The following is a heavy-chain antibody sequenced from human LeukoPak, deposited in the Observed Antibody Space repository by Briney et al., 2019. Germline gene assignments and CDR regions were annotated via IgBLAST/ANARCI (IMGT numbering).Heavy chain of an antibody. V-gene: IGHV3-23*01. D-gene: IGHD3-10*01. CDR3: AKGSSGNYGGRLDY. CDR1: GFSFSSYA. Sequence: GGSLRLSCAASGFSFSSYALTWVRQAPGKRLEWVSTISYDGADKYYADSARGRFTFSRDNSKNTVYLQMNSLGAEDTAVYFCAKGSSGNYGGRLDYWGQGTLVTVSS. J-gene: IGHJ4*02. CDR2: ISYDGADK.